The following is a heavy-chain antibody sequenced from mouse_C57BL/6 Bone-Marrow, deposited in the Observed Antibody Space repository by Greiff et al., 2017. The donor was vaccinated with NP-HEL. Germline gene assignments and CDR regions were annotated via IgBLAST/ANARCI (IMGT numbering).Heavy chain of an antibody. CDR2: IDPETGGT. CDR3: TRRMSITTVVTGNAMDY. D-gene: IGHD1-1*01. V-gene: IGHV1-15*01. CDR1: GYTFTDYE. J-gene: IGHJ4*01. Sequence: QVQLKESGAELVRPGASVTLSCKASGYTFTDYEMHWVKQTPVHGLEWIGAIDPETGGTAYNQKFKGKAILTADKSSSTAYMELRSLTSEDSAVYYCTRRMSITTVVTGNAMDYWGQGTSVTVSS.